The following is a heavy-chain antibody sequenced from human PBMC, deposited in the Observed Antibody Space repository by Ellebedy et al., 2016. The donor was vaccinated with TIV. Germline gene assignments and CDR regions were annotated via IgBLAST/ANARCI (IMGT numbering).Heavy chain of an antibody. CDR2: INTDGSLT. J-gene: IGHJ4*02. V-gene: IGHV3-74*01. CDR3: TRADVGWAYFD. Sequence: PGGSLRLSCEASGFTFSNYWMHWVRQAPGKGPVWVSRINTDGSLTHYADSVRGRFVISRDNTKKRVYLQMNSLRVDDTALYYCTRADVGWAYFDWGPGTRLTVS. CDR1: GFTFSNYW. D-gene: IGHD2-21*01.